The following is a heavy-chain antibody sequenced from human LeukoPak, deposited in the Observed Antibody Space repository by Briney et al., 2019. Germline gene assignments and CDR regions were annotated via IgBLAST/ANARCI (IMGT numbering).Heavy chain of an antibody. Sequence: SQTLSLTCTVSGGSISRGSYYWNWIRQPAGKGLEWIGRIYTSGSTNYNPSLKSPVTISVDMSKNQFSLKLSSVTAADTAVYYCARRAEYYMDVWGKGTTVTVSS. V-gene: IGHV4-61*02. D-gene: IGHD1-14*01. J-gene: IGHJ6*03. CDR1: GGSISRGSYY. CDR2: IYTSGST. CDR3: ARRAEYYMDV.